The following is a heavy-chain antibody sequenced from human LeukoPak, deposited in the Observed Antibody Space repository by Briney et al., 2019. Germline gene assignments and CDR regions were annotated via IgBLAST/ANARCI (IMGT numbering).Heavy chain of an antibody. J-gene: IGHJ4*02. Sequence: GASVKVSCKASGYTFTGYYMHWVRQAPGQGLEWMGWINPNSGGTNYAQKFQGRVTMTRDTSISTAYMELSRLRSGDTAVYYCARGLQIQLWSVYFDYWGQGTLVTVSS. CDR2: INPNSGGT. CDR3: ARGLQIQLWSVYFDY. CDR1: GYTFTGYY. V-gene: IGHV1-2*02. D-gene: IGHD5-18*01.